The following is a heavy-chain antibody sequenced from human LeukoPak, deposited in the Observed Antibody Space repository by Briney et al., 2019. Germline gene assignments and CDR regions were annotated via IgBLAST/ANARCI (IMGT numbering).Heavy chain of an antibody. Sequence: SETLSLTCTVSGGSISSYYWSWIRQPAGKGLEWIGRIYTSGSTNYNPSLKSRVTMSVDTSKNQFSLKLSSVTAADTAVYYCARGGYYYDSSGYYYYYMDVWGKGTTVTVSS. V-gene: IGHV4-4*07. J-gene: IGHJ6*03. CDR2: IYTSGST. CDR1: GGSISSYY. D-gene: IGHD3-22*01. CDR3: ARGGYYYDSSGYYYYYMDV.